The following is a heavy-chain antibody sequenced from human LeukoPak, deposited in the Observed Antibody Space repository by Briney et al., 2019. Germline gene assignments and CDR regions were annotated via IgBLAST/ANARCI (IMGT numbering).Heavy chain of an antibody. Sequence: ASVKVSCKVSGYTLTELSMHWVRQAPGKGLEWMGGFDSEDGETIYAQKFQGRVTMTEDTSTDTAYMELSSLRSEDTAVYYCATNTMGAPDGYYYYYGMDVWGQGTTVTVSS. J-gene: IGHJ6*02. CDR3: ATNTMGAPDGYYYYYGMDV. V-gene: IGHV1-24*01. CDR2: FDSEDGET. D-gene: IGHD1-26*01. CDR1: GYTLTELS.